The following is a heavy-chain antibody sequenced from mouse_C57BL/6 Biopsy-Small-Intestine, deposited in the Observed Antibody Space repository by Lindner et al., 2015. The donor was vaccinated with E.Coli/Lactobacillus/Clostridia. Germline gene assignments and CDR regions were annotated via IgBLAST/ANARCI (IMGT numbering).Heavy chain of an antibody. CDR1: GYAFTNNL. CDR2: INPGSGGT. CDR3: ARWGYFPGYFDY. D-gene: IGHD2-3*01. V-gene: IGHV1-54*01. J-gene: IGHJ2*01. Sequence: VQLQESGAELVRPGTSLKVSCRASGYAFTNNLIEWVKQRPGQGLEWIGVINPGSGGTNYNEQFKGKATLTADKSSSTAYMQFSSLTSEDSAIYYCARWGYFPGYFDYWGQGTTLTVSS.